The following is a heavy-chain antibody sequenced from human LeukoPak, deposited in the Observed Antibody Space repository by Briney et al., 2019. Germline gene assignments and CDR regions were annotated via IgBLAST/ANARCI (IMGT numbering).Heavy chain of an antibody. V-gene: IGHV4-4*09. CDR2: IYTSGST. J-gene: IGHJ4*02. CDR3: ASSGSYRTPGKY. CDR1: GGSISYYY. Sequence: SETLSLTCTVSGGSISYYYWSWIRQPPGKGLEWIGYIYTSGSTNYNPSLNSRVTVSVDTSKNQFSLKLSSVTAADTAVYCCASSGSYRTPGKYWGQGTLVTVSS. D-gene: IGHD1-26*01.